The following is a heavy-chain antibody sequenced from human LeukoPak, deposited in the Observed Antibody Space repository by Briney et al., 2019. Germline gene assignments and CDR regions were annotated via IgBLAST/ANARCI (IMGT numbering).Heavy chain of an antibody. V-gene: IGHV1-18*01. CDR2: ISAYNGNT. CDR1: GYTFTSYG. Sequence: EASVKVSCKASGYTFTSYGISWVRQAPGQGLEWMGWISAYNGNTNYAQKLQGRVTMTTDTSTSTAYMELRSLRSDDTAVYYCARSTDCDFWRGYYTDVDYWGQGTLVTVSS. D-gene: IGHD3-3*01. J-gene: IGHJ4*02. CDR3: ARSTDCDFWRGYYTDVDY.